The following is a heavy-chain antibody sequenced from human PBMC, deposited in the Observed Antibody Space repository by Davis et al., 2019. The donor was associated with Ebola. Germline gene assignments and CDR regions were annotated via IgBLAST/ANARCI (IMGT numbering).Heavy chain of an antibody. CDR1: GYTFIAYY. Sequence: ASVKVSCKASGYTFIAYYIQWVRQAPGQGLEWMGWITVYNGNTKYAQKFQGRVTMSTDTSTSTAYMELRSLRSDDTAVYYCARWGMATIFNDYWGQGTLVTVSS. V-gene: IGHV1-18*04. CDR3: ARWGMATIFNDY. CDR2: ITVYNGNT. J-gene: IGHJ4*02. D-gene: IGHD5-24*01.